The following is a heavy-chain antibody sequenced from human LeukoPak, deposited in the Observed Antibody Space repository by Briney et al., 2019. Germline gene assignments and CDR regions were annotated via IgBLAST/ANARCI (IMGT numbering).Heavy chain of an antibody. CDR3: ARDKEITGGWFDP. D-gene: IGHD3-16*01. Sequence: SVKVSCKASGGTFSSYAISWVRQAPGHGLEWMGGIIPIFGTANYAQKFQGRVTITTDESTSTAYMELSSLRSEDTAVYYCARDKEITGGWFDPWGQGTLVTVSS. V-gene: IGHV1-69*05. J-gene: IGHJ5*02. CDR1: GGTFSSYA. CDR2: IIPIFGTA.